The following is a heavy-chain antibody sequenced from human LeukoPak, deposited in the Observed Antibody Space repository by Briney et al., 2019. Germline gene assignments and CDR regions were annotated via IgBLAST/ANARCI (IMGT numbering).Heavy chain of an antibody. V-gene: IGHV4-39*07. CDR3: ARDLLTVDTAMVGTP. CDR1: GGSISSYY. J-gene: IGHJ5*02. CDR2: IYYSGST. D-gene: IGHD5-18*01. Sequence: SETLSLTCTVSGGSISSYYWGWIRQPPGKGLEWIGSIYYSGSTYYNPSLKSRVTISVDTSKNQFSLKLSSVTAADTAVYYCARDLLTVDTAMVGTPWGQGTLVTVSS.